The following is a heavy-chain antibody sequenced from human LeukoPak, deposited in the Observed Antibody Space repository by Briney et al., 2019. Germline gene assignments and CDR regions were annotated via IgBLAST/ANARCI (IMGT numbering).Heavy chain of an antibody. CDR3: ARRDWHDAFDI. V-gene: IGHV4-59*01. J-gene: IGHJ3*02. Sequence: SQTLSLTCTVSGGSISTYYWSWIRQPPGKELEWIGYIYYSGSTNYNPSLKSRVTISVDTSKNQFSLKLSSVTAADTAVYYCARRDWHDAFDIWGQGTMVTVSS. D-gene: IGHD3/OR15-3a*01. CDR1: GGSISTYY. CDR2: IYYSGST.